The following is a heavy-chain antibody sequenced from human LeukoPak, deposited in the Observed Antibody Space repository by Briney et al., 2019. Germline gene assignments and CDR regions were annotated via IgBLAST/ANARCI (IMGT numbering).Heavy chain of an antibody. CDR3: ARDSQRYCSSTSCYLPDY. J-gene: IGHJ4*02. D-gene: IGHD2-2*01. V-gene: IGHV3-33*01. CDR1: GFTFSSYG. CDR2: IWYDGSNK. Sequence: PGRTLRLSCAASGFTFSSYGMHWVRQAPGKGLEGVAVIWYDGSNKYYADSVKGRFTISRDNSKNTLYLQMNSLRAEDTAVYYCARDSQRYCSSTSCYLPDYWGQGTLVTVSS.